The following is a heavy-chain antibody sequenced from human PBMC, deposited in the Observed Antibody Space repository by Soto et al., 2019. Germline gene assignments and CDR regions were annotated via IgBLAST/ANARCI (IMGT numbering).Heavy chain of an antibody. Sequence: QVQLQQWGAGLLKPSETLSLTCAVYGGSLSGYYWSWIRQPPGKGLEWIGEINHSGSTNYNPSLKSRVTISVDTSKNQFSLKLSSVTAADTAVYYCARLALRFHGAFDIWGQGTMVTVSS. J-gene: IGHJ3*02. CDR2: INHSGST. V-gene: IGHV4-34*01. D-gene: IGHD3-3*01. CDR1: GGSLSGYY. CDR3: ARLALRFHGAFDI.